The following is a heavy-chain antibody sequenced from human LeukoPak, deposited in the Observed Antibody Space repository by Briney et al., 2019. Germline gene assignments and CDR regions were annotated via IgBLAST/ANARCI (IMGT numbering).Heavy chain of an antibody. CDR1: GFTFSSYG. J-gene: IGHJ4*02. CDR3: ATGHYDILTGYYAALGY. Sequence: GGSLRLSCAASGFTFSSYGMHWVRQAPGKGLEWVAFIRYDGSNKYYADSVKGRFTISRDNSKSTLYLQMNSLRAEDTAVYYCATGHYDILTGYYAALGYWGQGTLVTVSS. V-gene: IGHV3-30*02. CDR2: IRYDGSNK. D-gene: IGHD3-9*01.